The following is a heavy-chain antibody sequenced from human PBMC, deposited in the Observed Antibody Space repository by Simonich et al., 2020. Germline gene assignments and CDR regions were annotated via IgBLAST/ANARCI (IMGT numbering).Heavy chain of an antibody. CDR3: ARVGYSNYYYYGMDV. CDR1: GYSISSGYY. J-gene: IGHJ6*02. V-gene: IGHV4-38-2*01. CDR2: IYHSGST. Sequence: QVQLQESGPGLVKPSETLSLTCAVSGYSISSGYYWGWIRQPPGKGLEWIGSIYHSGSTYYNPSLKNRVTISVDTSKNQFSLKLSSVTAADTAVYYCARVGYSNYYYYGMDVWGQGTTVTVSS. D-gene: IGHD6-13*01.